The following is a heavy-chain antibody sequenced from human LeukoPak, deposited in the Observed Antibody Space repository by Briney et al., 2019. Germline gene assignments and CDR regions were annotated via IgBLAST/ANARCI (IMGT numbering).Heavy chain of an antibody. J-gene: IGHJ6*03. V-gene: IGHV4-34*01. CDR3: ARGVFWSGYRPYYYYYYMDV. Sequence: PSETLSLTCAVYGGSFSGYYWSWIRQPPGKGLEWIGEINHSGSTNYNPSPKSRVTISVDTSKNQFSLKLSSVTAADTAVYYCARGVFWSGYRPYYYYYYMDVWGKGTTVTVSS. CDR1: GGSFSGYY. CDR2: INHSGST. D-gene: IGHD3-3*01.